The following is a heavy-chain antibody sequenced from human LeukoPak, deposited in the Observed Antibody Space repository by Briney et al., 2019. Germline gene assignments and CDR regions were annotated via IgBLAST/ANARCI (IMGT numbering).Heavy chain of an antibody. D-gene: IGHD3-22*01. J-gene: IGHJ3*02. Sequence: GGSLRLSCAVSGFTFSSNSMNWVCQAPGKGLEWVAVISYDGSNKYYADSVKGRFTISRDNSKNTLYLQMNSLRAEDTAVYYCAKGFYDSSGSPDDAFDIWGQGTMVTVSS. V-gene: IGHV3-30*18. CDR2: ISYDGSNK. CDR3: AKGFYDSSGSPDDAFDI. CDR1: GFTFSSNS.